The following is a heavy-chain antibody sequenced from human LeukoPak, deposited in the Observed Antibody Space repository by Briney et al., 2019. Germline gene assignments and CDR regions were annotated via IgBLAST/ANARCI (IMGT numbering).Heavy chain of an antibody. J-gene: IGHJ4*02. Sequence: QPRGSLRLSCAASGFTFNNYWMHWVRQAPGKGLVWVSRINSDGSSTNYADSVKGRFTISRDNAKNTLYLQMNSLRAEDTAVYYCARGGSYSSSSFDYWGQGTLVTVSS. CDR1: GFTFNNYW. CDR3: ARGGSYSSSSFDY. CDR2: INSDGSST. D-gene: IGHD6-6*01. V-gene: IGHV3-74*01.